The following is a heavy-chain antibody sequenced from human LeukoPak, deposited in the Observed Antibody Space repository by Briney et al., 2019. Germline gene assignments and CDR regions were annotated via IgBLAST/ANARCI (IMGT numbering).Heavy chain of an antibody. D-gene: IGHD2/OR15-2a*01. CDR3: VSFYETY. V-gene: IGHV3-74*01. J-gene: IGHJ4*02. CDR1: GNYW. Sequence: GGSPRLSCAASGNYWMHWVRQVPGKGLVWVSHINSDGSWTSYADSVKGRFTISKDNAKNTVYLQMNSLRAEDTAVYYCVSFYETYWGRGTLVTVSS. CDR2: INSDGSWT.